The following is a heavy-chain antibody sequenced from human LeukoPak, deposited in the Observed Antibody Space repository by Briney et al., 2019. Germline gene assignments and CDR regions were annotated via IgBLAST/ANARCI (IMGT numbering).Heavy chain of an antibody. J-gene: IGHJ6*02. V-gene: IGHV4-39*01. CDR3: ARQGWASFYYYGVDA. CDR1: GGSNSSNSYY. D-gene: IGHD6-19*01. CDR2: IYYSGST. Sequence: PSETLSLTCTVSGGSNSSNSYYWGWIRQPPGKGLEWIGSIYYSGSTYYNSSLKSRVTISVDTSKNQFSLKLSSVTAADTAVYYCARQGWASFYYYGVDAWGQGTPVTVSS.